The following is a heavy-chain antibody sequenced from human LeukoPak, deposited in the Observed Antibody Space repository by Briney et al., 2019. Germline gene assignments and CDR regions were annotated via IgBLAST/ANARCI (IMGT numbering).Heavy chain of an antibody. D-gene: IGHD3-3*01. CDR3: ARNPRYDFWSGYYPNINYYYYYYMDV. J-gene: IGHJ6*03. CDR2: MNPNSGNT. Sequence: WASVKVSCKAPGYTFTSYDINWVRQATGPGLEWMGWMNPNSGNTGYAQKFQGRVTITRNTSISTAYMELSSLRSEDTAVYYCARNPRYDFWSGYYPNINYYYYYYMDVWGKGTTVTVSS. CDR1: GYTFTSYD. V-gene: IGHV1-8*03.